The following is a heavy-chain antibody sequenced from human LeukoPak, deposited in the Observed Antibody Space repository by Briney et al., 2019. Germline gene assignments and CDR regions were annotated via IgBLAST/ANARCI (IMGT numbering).Heavy chain of an antibody. J-gene: IGHJ4*02. CDR2: ISAYNGYT. V-gene: IGHV1-18*01. CDR3: AREDGWSGSYLGGWGY. CDR1: GNTFTSYD. D-gene: IGHD1-26*01. Sequence: ASVKVSCKASGNTFTSYDINWVRQAPGQGLEWMGWISAYNGYTNYAQNFQGRVTMTTDASTSTAYMELRSLRSDDTAVYYCAREDGWSGSYLGGWGYWGQGTLVTVSS.